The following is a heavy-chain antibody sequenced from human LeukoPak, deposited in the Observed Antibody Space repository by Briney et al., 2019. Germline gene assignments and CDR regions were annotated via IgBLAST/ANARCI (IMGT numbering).Heavy chain of an antibody. D-gene: IGHD5-18*01. J-gene: IGHJ6*03. CDR3: ARDHRGYSYGSEQYHYYYMDV. V-gene: IGHV3-53*01. CDR2: IYSGGST. Sequence: GGSLRLSCAASGFTVSSNYMSWVRQAPGKGLEWVSIIYSGGSTFYADSVKGRFTISRDNSKNTLYLQMNSLRAEDTAVYYCARDHRGYSYGSEQYHYYYMDVWGKGTTVTVSS. CDR1: GFTVSSNY.